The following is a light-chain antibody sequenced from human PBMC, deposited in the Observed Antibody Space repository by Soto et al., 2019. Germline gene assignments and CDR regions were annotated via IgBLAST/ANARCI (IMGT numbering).Light chain of an antibody. CDR2: GAS. J-gene: IGKJ1*01. CDR1: QTVDHAY. Sequence: VLTQSPGTLSLPLGDRATLSCRASQTVDHAYVAWYQQRPGQAPSLLVYGASTRATDVPERFSGSGSGTDFTLTISRLEPEDSAVYYCQQYGNSPWTFGQGTKVEIK. V-gene: IGKV3-20*01. CDR3: QQYGNSPWT.